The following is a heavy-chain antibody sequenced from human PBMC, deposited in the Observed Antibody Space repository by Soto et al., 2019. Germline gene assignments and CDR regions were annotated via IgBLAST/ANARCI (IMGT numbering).Heavy chain of an antibody. CDR2: IYPAGPT. J-gene: IGHJ4*02. Sequence: LRLSCAASGFTVSGMFMNWVRQAPGKGLEWVSVIYPAGPTYYADSVKGRFTISRDNSKNTLFLQLNNLRAEDTAVYYWSRDADSSGLHYWGQGILVTVSS. D-gene: IGHD6-19*01. V-gene: IGHV3-53*01. CDR3: SRDADSSGLHY. CDR1: GFTVSGMF.